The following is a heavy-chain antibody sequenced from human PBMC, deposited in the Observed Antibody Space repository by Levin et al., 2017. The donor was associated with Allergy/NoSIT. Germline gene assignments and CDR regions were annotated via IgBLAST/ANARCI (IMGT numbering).Heavy chain of an antibody. CDR3: ARGESRFWSGLYPAGYYYGMDV. V-gene: IGHV1-2*04. CDR1: GYTFTGYY. CDR2: INPNSGGT. J-gene: IGHJ6*02. Sequence: ASVKVSCKASGYTFTGYYMHWVRQAPGQGLEWMGWINPNSGGTNYAQKFQGWVTMTRDTSISTAYMELSRLRSDDTAVYYCARGESRFWSGLYPAGYYYGMDVWGQGTTVTVSS. D-gene: IGHD3-3*01.